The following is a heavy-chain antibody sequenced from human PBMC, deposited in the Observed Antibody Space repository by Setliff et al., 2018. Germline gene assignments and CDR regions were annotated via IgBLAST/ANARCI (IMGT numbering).Heavy chain of an antibody. D-gene: IGHD3-10*01. V-gene: IGHV3-23*01. CDR2: INVGGTNT. CDR1: GFTFSSFA. Sequence: PGGSLRLSCAASGFTFSSFAMSWVRQAPGKRLEWVSIINVGGTNTYYADSVKGRFTISRDNAKNSLFLQMNSLRTEDMGIYYCARDGGINMVKTYYYGLDVWGQGTTVTVSS. CDR3: ARDGGINMVKTYYYGLDV. J-gene: IGHJ6*02.